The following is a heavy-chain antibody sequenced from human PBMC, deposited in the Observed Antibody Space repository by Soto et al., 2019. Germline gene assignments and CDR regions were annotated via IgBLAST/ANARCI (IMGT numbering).Heavy chain of an antibody. Sequence: SLRLSCAASGFTFRNNVLSWVRQAPGKGLDWVSGITGSGRDTYYADSVKGRFTISRDNSKNMVFLQMNSLRVGDTAVYYCARYGTRGDWWGLGTQVTVSS. J-gene: IGHJ5*01. CDR3: ARYGTRGDW. CDR1: GFTFRNNV. D-gene: IGHD2-8*01. CDR2: ITGSGRDT. V-gene: IGHV3-23*01.